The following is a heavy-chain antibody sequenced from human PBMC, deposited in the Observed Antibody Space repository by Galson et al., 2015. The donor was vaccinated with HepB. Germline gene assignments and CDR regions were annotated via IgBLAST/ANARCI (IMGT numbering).Heavy chain of an antibody. D-gene: IGHD3-16*02. Sequence: ETLSLTCTVSGGSISSYYWSWIRQPAGRGLEWIGRIYTSGSTNYNPSLKSRVTMSVDTSKNQFSLKLSSVTAADTAVYYCARDYLDYYYYYGMDVWGQGTTVTVSS. CDR1: GGSISSYY. CDR3: ARDYLDYYYYYGMDV. CDR2: IYTSGST. V-gene: IGHV4-4*07. J-gene: IGHJ6*02.